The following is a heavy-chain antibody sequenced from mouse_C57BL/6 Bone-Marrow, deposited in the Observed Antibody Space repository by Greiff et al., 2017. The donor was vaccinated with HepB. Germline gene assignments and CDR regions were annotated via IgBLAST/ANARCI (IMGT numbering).Heavy chain of an antibody. V-gene: IGHV14-3*01. CDR3: ARDCHYYGSSYPVWYFDV. J-gene: IGHJ1*03. CDR2: IDPANGNT. D-gene: IGHD1-1*01. CDR1: GFNIKNTY. Sequence: EVQLQQSVAELVRPGASVKLSCTASGFNIKNTYMHWVKQRPEQGLEWIGRIDPANGNTKYAPKFQGKATITADTSSNTAYLQLSSLTSEDTAIYYCARDCHYYGSSYPVWYFDVWGTGPTVTVSS.